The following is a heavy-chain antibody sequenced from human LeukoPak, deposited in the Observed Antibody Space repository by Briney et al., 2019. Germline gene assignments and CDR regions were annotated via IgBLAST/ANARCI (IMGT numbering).Heavy chain of an antibody. CDR2: VTGEGSS. V-gene: IGHV3-74*01. D-gene: IGHD3-22*01. CDR3: VRESTGYAS. Sequence: GGSLRLSRAASGFIFSNYWMHWVRQHPGKEPVWVARVTGEGSSIYADSVKGRFTISRDNAKNRVSLQMNSLRVEDTGVYYCVRESTGYASWGQRTLVTVSS. CDR1: GFIFSNYW. J-gene: IGHJ5*02.